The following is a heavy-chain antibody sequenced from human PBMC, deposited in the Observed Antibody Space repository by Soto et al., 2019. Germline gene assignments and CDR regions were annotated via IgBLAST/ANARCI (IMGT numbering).Heavy chain of an antibody. CDR3: ARDKLAARPHYYYGMDV. V-gene: IGHV4-4*02. D-gene: IGHD6-6*01. Sequence: SETLSLTCAVSGGSISSSNWWSWVRQPPGKGLEWIGEIYHSGSTNYDPSLKSRVTISVDKSKNQFSLKLSSVTAADTAVYYCARDKLAARPHYYYGMDVWRQGTTVTVS. CDR1: GGSISSSNW. J-gene: IGHJ6*02. CDR2: IYHSGST.